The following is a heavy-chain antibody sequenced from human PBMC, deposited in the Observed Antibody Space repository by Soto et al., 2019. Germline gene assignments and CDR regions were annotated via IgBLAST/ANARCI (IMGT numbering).Heavy chain of an antibody. V-gene: IGHV2-5*02. D-gene: IGHD3-3*01. Sequence: QITLNESGPTPVNPRQTLTLTCTFSGFSLTTSGVGVGWIRQSPGKAPEWLALIYWDDDKRYSPSLKSRLTIPKDTSKDQVVLTMADLDPADTATYYCAHRVLRTVFGLVTTTAIYFDFWGQGTPVAVSS. J-gene: IGHJ4*02. CDR1: GFSLTTSGVG. CDR3: AHRVLRTVFGLVTTTAIYFDF. CDR2: IYWDDDK.